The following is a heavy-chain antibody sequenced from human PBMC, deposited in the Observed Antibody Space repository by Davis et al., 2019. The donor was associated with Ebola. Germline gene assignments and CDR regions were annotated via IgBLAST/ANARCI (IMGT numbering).Heavy chain of an antibody. CDR1: GFTFSSYE. CDR3: ARDGYDFWSGYYFHGMDV. D-gene: IGHD3-3*01. J-gene: IGHJ6*02. V-gene: IGHV3-48*03. CDR2: ISSSGSTI. Sequence: GESLKISCAASGFTFSSYEMNWVRQAPGKGLEWVSYISSSGSTIYYADSVKGRFTISRDNAKNSLYLQMNSLRAEDTAVYYCARDGYDFWSGYYFHGMDVWGQGTTVTVSS.